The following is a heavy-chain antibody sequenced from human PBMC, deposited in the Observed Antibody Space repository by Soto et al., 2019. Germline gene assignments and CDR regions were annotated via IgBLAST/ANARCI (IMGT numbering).Heavy chain of an antibody. J-gene: IGHJ4*02. CDR1: GGTFSSYA. CDR2: IIPIFGTA. CDR3: ATTYYYDSSGYYYEFDY. D-gene: IGHD3-22*01. V-gene: IGHV1-69*13. Sequence: SVKVSCKASGGTFSSYAISWVRQAPGQGLEWMGGIIPIFGTANYAQKFQGRVTITADESTSTAYMELSSLRSEDTAVYYCATTYYYDSSGYYYEFDYWGQGTLVTVSS.